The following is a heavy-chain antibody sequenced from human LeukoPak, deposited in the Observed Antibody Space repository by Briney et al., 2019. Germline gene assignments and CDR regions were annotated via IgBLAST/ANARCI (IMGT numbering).Heavy chain of an antibody. D-gene: IGHD6-13*01. CDR1: GGSISSSSYY. Sequence: PSETLSLTCTVSGGSISSSSYYWGWIRQPPGKGLEWIGSIYYSGSTYCNPSLKSRVTISVDTSKNQFSLKLSSVTAADTAVYYCAGWGGGAAAGNFDYWGQGTLVTVSS. CDR2: IYYSGST. V-gene: IGHV4-39*01. J-gene: IGHJ4*02. CDR3: AGWGGGAAAGNFDY.